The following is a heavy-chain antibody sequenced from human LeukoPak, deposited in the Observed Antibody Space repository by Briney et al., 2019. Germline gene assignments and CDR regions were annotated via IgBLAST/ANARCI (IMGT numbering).Heavy chain of an antibody. Sequence: ASVKVSCTASGYTFSDFDISWIRRATGQGLEWMGWMNPNSGNTGYAGKFQGRIAMTRDTSINIAYMELSSLTSEDTAVYYCAINGLSADWWGQGTLVTVSS. V-gene: IGHV1-8*01. CDR1: GYTFSDFD. J-gene: IGHJ4*02. CDR2: MNPNSGNT. D-gene: IGHD2-8*01. CDR3: AINGLSADW.